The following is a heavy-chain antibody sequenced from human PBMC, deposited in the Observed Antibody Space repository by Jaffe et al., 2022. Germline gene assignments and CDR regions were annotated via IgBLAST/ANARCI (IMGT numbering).Heavy chain of an antibody. J-gene: IGHJ4*02. CDR1: GFTYSAYD. V-gene: IGHV3-48*03. CDR3: VRDAPGVDTNDY. D-gene: IGHD3-10*01. Sequence: EVQLVESGGGLVQPGGSLRLSCAASGFTYSAYDMNWVRQALGKGLEWVSFISRTGSTTYYADSVKGRFTISRDNAKNSLYLQMNSLRAEDTALYYCVRDAPGVDTNDYWGQGTLVTVSS. CDR2: ISRTGSTT.